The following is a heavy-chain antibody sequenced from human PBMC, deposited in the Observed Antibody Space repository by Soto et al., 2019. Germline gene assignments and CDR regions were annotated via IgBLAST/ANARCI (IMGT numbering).Heavy chain of an antibody. V-gene: IGHV3-30*18. CDR1: GFTFSSNG. CDR3: AKDPGDIVVVPAALYGMDV. Sequence: GGSLRLPCAAPGFTFSSNGMHWVRQAPGKGMEWVAVISYDGSNKYYADTVNGRFTISRDNPKNTLYLQMNSLRAEDTAVYYCAKDPGDIVVVPAALYGMDVWGQGTTVTVSS. CDR2: ISYDGSNK. J-gene: IGHJ6*02. D-gene: IGHD2-2*01.